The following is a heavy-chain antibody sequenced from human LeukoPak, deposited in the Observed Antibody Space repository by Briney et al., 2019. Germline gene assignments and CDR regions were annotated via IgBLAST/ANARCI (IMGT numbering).Heavy chain of an antibody. V-gene: IGHV1-69*05. Sequence: SVKVSCKASVGTFSSYAISWVRQAPGQGLEWMGGIIPIFGTANYAQKFQGRVTITTDESTSTAYMELSSLRSEDTAVYYCARAQTGCSSTSCYQAPDYWGQGTLVTVSS. J-gene: IGHJ4*02. CDR2: IIPIFGTA. CDR3: ARAQTGCSSTSCYQAPDY. CDR1: VGTFSSYA. D-gene: IGHD2-2*01.